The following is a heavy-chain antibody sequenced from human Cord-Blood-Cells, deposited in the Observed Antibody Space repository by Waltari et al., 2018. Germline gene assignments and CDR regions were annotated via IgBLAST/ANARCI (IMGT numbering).Heavy chain of an antibody. J-gene: IGHJ4*02. CDR2: INHSGST. CDR1: GGSFSGYY. D-gene: IGHD2-8*01. V-gene: IGHV4-34*01. Sequence: QVQLQQWGAGLLKPSETLSLTCAVYGGSFSGYYWSWIRQPPGKGLEWIGEINHSGSTNYNPSLKSRVTISVDTSKNQFSLKLSSVTAADTAVYYCARDRVCDYWGQGTLVTVSS. CDR3: ARDRVCDY.